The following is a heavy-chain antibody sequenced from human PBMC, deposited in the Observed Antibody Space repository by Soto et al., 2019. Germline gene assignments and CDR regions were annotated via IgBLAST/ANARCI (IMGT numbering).Heavy chain of an antibody. CDR1: GGSFSGYY. CDR2: INHSGST. V-gene: IGHV4-34*01. Sequence: SETLSLTCTVYGGSFSGYYWNWIRQPPGKGLEWIGEINHSGSTNYNPSLKSRVTILVDTSKNQFSLKLSSVTAADTAVYYCARPNSVLTEYFQHWGQGTLVTVSS. J-gene: IGHJ1*01. CDR3: ARPNSVLTEYFQH.